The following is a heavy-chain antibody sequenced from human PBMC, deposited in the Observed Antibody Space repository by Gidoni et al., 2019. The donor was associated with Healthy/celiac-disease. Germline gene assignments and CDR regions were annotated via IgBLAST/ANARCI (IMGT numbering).Heavy chain of an antibody. Sequence: ELQLVQSGAGVKKPGESLKIPCRASGYSFTSSGIGWVRQMPGKGLEWMGIIYTGDSDTTYSPSFQGQVTISADKSISTAYLQWSSLKASDTAMYYCARQRSGGWFDYWGQGTLVTVSS. V-gene: IGHV5-51*01. CDR3: ARQRSGGWFDY. J-gene: IGHJ4*02. CDR1: GYSFTSSG. D-gene: IGHD2-15*01. CDR2: IYTGDSDT.